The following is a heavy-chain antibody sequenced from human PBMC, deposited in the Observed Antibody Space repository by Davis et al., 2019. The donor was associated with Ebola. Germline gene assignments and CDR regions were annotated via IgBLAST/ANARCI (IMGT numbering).Heavy chain of an antibody. CDR2: IYTGGAT. D-gene: IGHD1-7*01. Sequence: GESLKISCAASGLTVSYNYMSWVRQAPGKGLEWVSSIYTGGATYYAVSVKGRFTISRDNSKNTVDLQMNSLRPEDTAVYYCARDVLGGTAVVNDYGMDVWGQGTTVTVSS. J-gene: IGHJ6*02. CDR1: GLTVSYNY. V-gene: IGHV3-66*02. CDR3: ARDVLGGTAVVNDYGMDV.